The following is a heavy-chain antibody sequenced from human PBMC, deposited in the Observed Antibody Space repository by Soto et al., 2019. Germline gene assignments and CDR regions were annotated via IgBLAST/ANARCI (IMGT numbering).Heavy chain of an antibody. CDR3: ARDYYGAGSQYYYYGMEV. V-gene: IGHV4-31*03. D-gene: IGHD3-10*01. Sequence: LSLTCTVSGDSITSGGYYWSWLRQQPGKGLEWIGYIYHSGGASYNPSLRGRAVISIDTSKNQFFLRMNAVTAADTATYYCARDYYGAGSQYYYYGMEVWGQGTTVTVSS. J-gene: IGHJ6*02. CDR2: IYHSGGA. CDR1: GDSITSGGYY.